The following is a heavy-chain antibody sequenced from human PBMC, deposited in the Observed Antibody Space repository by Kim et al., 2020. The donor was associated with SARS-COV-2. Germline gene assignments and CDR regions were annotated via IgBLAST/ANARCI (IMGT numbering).Heavy chain of an antibody. D-gene: IGHD3-9*01. Sequence: GGSLRLSCTASGFTFGDYAMSWVRQAPGKGLEWVGFIRSKAYGGTTEYAASVKGRFTISRDDSKSIAYLQMNSLKTEDTAVYYCTREIRYFDWLFRSDYYCYGMHVGGQGPTVTVS. V-gene: IGHV3-49*04. J-gene: IGHJ6*02. CDR2: IRSKAYGGTT. CDR1: GFTFGDYA. CDR3: TREIRYFDWLFRSDYYCYGMHV.